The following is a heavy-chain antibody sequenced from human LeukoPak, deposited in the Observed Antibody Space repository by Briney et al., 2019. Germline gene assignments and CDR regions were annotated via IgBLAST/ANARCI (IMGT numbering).Heavy chain of an antibody. CDR1: EFPFWNYW. Sequence: EGSLRLSCAASEFPFWNYWMSWVRQAPGKGLGWVANIRHDGSEKNYVDSVKGRFTISRDNAKDLLYLQLNSLRAEDTAVYYCARDRGPYYYYYMDVWGKGTTVTVSS. J-gene: IGHJ6*03. CDR3: ARDRGPYYYYYMDV. CDR2: IRHDGSEK. D-gene: IGHD3-10*01. V-gene: IGHV3-7*01.